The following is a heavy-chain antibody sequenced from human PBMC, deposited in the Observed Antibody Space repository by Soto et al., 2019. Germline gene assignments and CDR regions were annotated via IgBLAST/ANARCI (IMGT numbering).Heavy chain of an antibody. CDR3: ARLPYYYDSSGYYYGSDY. J-gene: IGHJ4*02. CDR2: IYYSGST. Sequence: ETLSLTCTVSGGSVSSGSYYWSWIRQPPGKGLEWIGYIYYSGSTNYNPSLKSRVTISVDTSKNQFSLKLSSVTAADTAVYYCARLPYYYDSSGYYYGSDYWGQGTLVTVSS. CDR1: GGSVSSGSYY. D-gene: IGHD3-22*01. V-gene: IGHV4-61*01.